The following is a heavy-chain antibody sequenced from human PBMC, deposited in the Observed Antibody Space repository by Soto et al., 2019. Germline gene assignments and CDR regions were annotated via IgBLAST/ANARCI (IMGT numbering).Heavy chain of an antibody. Sequence: EVQLVESGGGLVQPGRSLRLSCAASGFTFDDYAMHWVRRAPGKGLEWVSGISWNSGSIGYADSVKGRFTISRDNAKNSLYLQMNSLRAEDTALYYCAKDIDPSAAGPPYYYYMDVWGKGTTVTVSS. CDR1: GFTFDDYA. V-gene: IGHV3-9*01. CDR3: AKDIDPSAAGPPYYYYMDV. D-gene: IGHD6-13*01. CDR2: ISWNSGSI. J-gene: IGHJ6*03.